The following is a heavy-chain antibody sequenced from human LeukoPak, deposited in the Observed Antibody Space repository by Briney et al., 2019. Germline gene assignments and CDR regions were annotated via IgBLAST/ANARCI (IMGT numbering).Heavy chain of an antibody. CDR3: ARHQVVPAVLFDP. D-gene: IGHD2-2*01. CDR1: GGSFSGYY. Sequence: SETLSLTCAVYGGSFSGYYWSWIRQPQGKGLEWFGEINHSGSTNYNPTLKSRVTISVDTSKNQFSLKLSSVTAADTAVYYCARHQVVPAVLFDPWGQGTLVTVSS. CDR2: INHSGST. J-gene: IGHJ5*02. V-gene: IGHV4-34*01.